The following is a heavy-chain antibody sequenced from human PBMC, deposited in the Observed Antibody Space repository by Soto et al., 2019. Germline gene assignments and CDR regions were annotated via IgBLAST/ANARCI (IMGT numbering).Heavy chain of an antibody. J-gene: IGHJ6*02. D-gene: IGHD6-19*01. Sequence: GGSLRLSCAASGFTFSSYAMHWVRQAPGKGLEWVAVISYDGSNKYYADSVKGRFTISRDNSKNTLYLQMNSLRAEDTAVYYCARDLGESSGWYSGYYYGMDVWGQGTTVTAP. V-gene: IGHV3-30-3*01. CDR1: GFTFSSYA. CDR2: ISYDGSNK. CDR3: ARDLGESSGWYSGYYYGMDV.